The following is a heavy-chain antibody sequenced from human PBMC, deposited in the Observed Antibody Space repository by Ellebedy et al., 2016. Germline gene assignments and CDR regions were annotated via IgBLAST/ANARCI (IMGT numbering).Heavy chain of an antibody. D-gene: IGHD5-18*01. CDR1: GYTFTSYG. CDR3: ARVERGYSYGTFDY. CDR2: INPNSGGT. Sequence: ASVKVSXXASGYTFTSYGISWVRQAPGQGLEWMGWINPNSGGTNYAQKFQGRVTMTRDTSISTAYMELSRLRSDDTAVYYCARVERGYSYGTFDYWGQGTLVTVSS. J-gene: IGHJ4*02. V-gene: IGHV1-2*02.